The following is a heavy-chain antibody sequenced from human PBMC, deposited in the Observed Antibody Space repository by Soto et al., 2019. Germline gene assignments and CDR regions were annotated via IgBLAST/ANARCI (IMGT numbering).Heavy chain of an antibody. CDR2: FSSVSSYI. J-gene: IGHJ6*02. Sequence: EVQLVESGGGLVKPGGSLRLSCAASGFTFSIFTMNWVRQAPGKGLERVSSFSSVSSYIYYADSVKGRFTISRDNAKNSLDLQMNSLTAEDTAVYYCARGSGGLDVWGQGTTVTVSS. CDR3: ARGSGGLDV. CDR1: GFTFSIFT. D-gene: IGHD3-10*01. V-gene: IGHV3-21*01.